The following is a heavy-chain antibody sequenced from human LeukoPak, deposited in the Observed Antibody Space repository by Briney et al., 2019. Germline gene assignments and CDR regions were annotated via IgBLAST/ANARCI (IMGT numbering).Heavy chain of an antibody. V-gene: IGHV5-51*01. CDR3: SRLHGDYAFAFDI. D-gene: IGHD4-17*01. Sequence: GESLKISCKGSGYIFTSYWIGWVRQMPGKGLEWMGIIYPGDSDTRYSPSFQSQVTISADKSISPAYPQWSSLKASDTAMYYCSRLHGDYAFAFDIWGEGTMVTVSS. J-gene: IGHJ3*02. CDR2: IYPGDSDT. CDR1: GYIFTSYW.